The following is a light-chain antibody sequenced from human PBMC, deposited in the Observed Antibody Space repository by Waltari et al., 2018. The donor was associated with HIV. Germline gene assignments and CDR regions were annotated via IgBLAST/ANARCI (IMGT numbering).Light chain of an antibody. CDR1: SSNIGNNY. V-gene: IGLV1-47*01. CDR2: WNT. Sequence: QSVLTQSPSISGTPGQRVAISCSGSSSNIGNNYVSWYQQVPGTTPKLLIFWNTPRPSGGSDRFAGSVSGTSASLAISGLRSDDEANYYCAVWDNSLSAQVFGGGTTLTVL. J-gene: IGLJ3*02. CDR3: AVWDNSLSAQV.